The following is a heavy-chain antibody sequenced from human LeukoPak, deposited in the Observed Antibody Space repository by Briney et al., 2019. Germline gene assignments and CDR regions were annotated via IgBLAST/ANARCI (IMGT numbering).Heavy chain of an antibody. Sequence: SETLSLTCTVSGGSISSSSHYWGWFRQPPWKGLEWIGYIYYSGSSFCNPSLKSRVTMSVDTSKNQFSLRLNSVTAADTAVYYCARGPTVTTDYWGQGTLVTVSS. D-gene: IGHD4-17*01. CDR1: GGSISSSSHY. CDR2: IYYSGSS. J-gene: IGHJ4*02. CDR3: ARGPTVTTDY. V-gene: IGHV4-39*01.